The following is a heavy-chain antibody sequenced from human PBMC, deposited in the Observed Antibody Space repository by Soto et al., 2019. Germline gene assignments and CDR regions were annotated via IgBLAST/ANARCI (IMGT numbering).Heavy chain of an antibody. CDR3: ARVPRGSNYNYFDS. V-gene: IGHV5-51*01. J-gene: IGHJ4*02. CDR1: GYNFAIYC. CDR2: VYGGDSDT. D-gene: IGHD5-18*01. Sequence: GESLKISCNGSGYNFAIYCIGLVLQMPGKGLEWMGMVYGGDSDTRYSPSFQGQVTISADASITTAYLQWSSLKASDTAIYYCARVPRGSNYNYFDSWGQGTLVTVSS.